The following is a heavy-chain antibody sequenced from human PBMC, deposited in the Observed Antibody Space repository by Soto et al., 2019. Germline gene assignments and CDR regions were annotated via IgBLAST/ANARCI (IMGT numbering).Heavy chain of an antibody. CDR1: GYTFTSYD. D-gene: IGHD3-9*01. J-gene: IGHJ4*02. V-gene: IGHV1-8*01. CDR3: ARDLTPGLVDH. Sequence: ASVKVSCKASGYTFTSYDINWVRQATGQGLEWMGWMNPNSGNTGYAQKLQGRVTMTTDTSTSTAYMELRSLRSDDTAVYYCARDLTPGLVDHWGQGTLVTVSS. CDR2: MNPNSGNT.